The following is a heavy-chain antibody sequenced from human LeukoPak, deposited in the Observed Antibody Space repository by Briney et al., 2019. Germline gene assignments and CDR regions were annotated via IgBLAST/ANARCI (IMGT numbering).Heavy chain of an antibody. V-gene: IGHV4-59*01. CDR3: ARAASGYYSPFDY. D-gene: IGHD3-22*01. CDR1: GDSISSYY. CDR2: IYYSGST. J-gene: IGHJ4*02. Sequence: KPSETLSVTCTVSGDSISSYYWSWIRQPLGKGLEWIGYIYYSGSTNYNPSLKSRVTISVDASKNQFSLKLSSVTAADTAVYYCARAASGYYSPFDYWGQGTLVTVSS.